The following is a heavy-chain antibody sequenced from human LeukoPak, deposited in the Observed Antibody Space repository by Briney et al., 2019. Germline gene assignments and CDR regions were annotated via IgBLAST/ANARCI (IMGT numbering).Heavy chain of an antibody. CDR2: IHPNSGGT. CDR1: GYTFTDYY. V-gene: IGHV1-2*02. Sequence: GASVKLSCKASGYTFTDYYMNWVRQAPGQRLEWMGWIHPNSGGTNYAQKFQGRVTLTRDTSISTAYMELSRLTSGDTAVYYCARDPKSQLLLDYWGQGTLVTVSS. J-gene: IGHJ4*02. CDR3: ARDPKSQLLLDY. D-gene: IGHD2-2*01.